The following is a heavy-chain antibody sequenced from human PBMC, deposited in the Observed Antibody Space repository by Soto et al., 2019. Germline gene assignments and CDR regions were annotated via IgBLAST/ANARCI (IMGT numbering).Heavy chain of an antibody. CDR2: IYYSGST. V-gene: IGHV4-39*01. Sequence: QLQLQESGPGLVKPSETLSLTCTVSGGSISSYYWGWIRRPPGKGLEWIGSIYYSGSTYYNPSLTSRVTISVDTSKDQCSLTLSSAAAADTAVYYCARRWGYSFDYWGQGTLVTVSS. CDR1: GGSISSYY. D-gene: IGHD7-27*01. J-gene: IGHJ4*02. CDR3: ARRWGYSFDY.